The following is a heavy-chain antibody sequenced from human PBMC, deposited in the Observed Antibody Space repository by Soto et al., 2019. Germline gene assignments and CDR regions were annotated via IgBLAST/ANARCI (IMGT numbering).Heavy chain of an antibody. CDR1: GGSISSGDYY. Sequence: QVQLQESGPGLVKPSQTLSLTCTVSGGSISSGDYYWSWIRQPPGKGLEWIGHIYYSGSTYYNPSLKSRVTISVDTSKNQFSLKLSSVTAADTAVYYCARESDRYYYDSSGYTFDYWGQGTLVTVSS. D-gene: IGHD3-22*01. J-gene: IGHJ4*02. CDR2: IYYSGST. CDR3: ARESDRYYYDSSGYTFDY. V-gene: IGHV4-30-4*01.